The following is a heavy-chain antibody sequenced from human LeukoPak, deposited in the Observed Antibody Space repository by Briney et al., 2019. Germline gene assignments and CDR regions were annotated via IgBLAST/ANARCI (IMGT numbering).Heavy chain of an antibody. D-gene: IGHD4-23*01. CDR2: ISSSSYI. Sequence: GGSLRLSCAASGFTFSSYSMNWVRQAPGKGLEWVSSISSSSYIYQADSVKGRFTISRDNAKNSLYLQMNSLRAEGTAVYYCARVVGTVVTPGDYWGQGTLVTVSS. CDR1: GFTFSSYS. CDR3: ARVVGTVVTPGDY. J-gene: IGHJ4*02. V-gene: IGHV3-21*01.